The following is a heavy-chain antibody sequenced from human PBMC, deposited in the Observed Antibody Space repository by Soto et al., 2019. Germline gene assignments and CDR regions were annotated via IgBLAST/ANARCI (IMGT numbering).Heavy chain of an antibody. V-gene: IGHV3-7*01. CDR3: ARHGPNVSDY. Sequence: EAQLVESGGGLVQPGGYLRLSCAASGFSFSNHWMGWVRQTPGKGLEWVANINQEGTEKYYVDSVSGRFSISRDNAKWSLYVQMSSLRAEDTAVYHCARHGPNVSDYWGQGTLVTVSS. J-gene: IGHJ4*02. CDR2: INQEGTEK. CDR1: GFSFSNHW.